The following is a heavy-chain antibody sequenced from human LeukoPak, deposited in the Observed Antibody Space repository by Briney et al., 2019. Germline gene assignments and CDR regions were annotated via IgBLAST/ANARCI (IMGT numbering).Heavy chain of an antibody. CDR2: ISSSSGTI. D-gene: IGHD3-22*01. J-gene: IGHJ3*02. CDR3: ARVWYYDSSGYSLEAFDI. CDR1: GFTIRTYS. Sequence: GGSLRLSCAASGFTIRTYSMNWVRQAPGKGLEWISYISSSSGTIYYADSVKGRFTISRDNAKNSLYLQMNRLRDEDTAVYYCARVWYYDSSGYSLEAFDIWGQGTMVTVSS. V-gene: IGHV3-48*02.